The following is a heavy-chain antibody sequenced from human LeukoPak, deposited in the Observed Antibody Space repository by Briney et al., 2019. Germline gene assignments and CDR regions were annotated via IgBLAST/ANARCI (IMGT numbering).Heavy chain of an antibody. J-gene: IGHJ4*02. Sequence: PGGYLRLYCAASGFTFSSYAMIWVRQAPGKGLEWVSAISGSGGSTYYADSVKGRFTISRDNSKNTLYLQMNSLKAEDTAVYYCAKVNTYYYDSGCSFAYWGQGTLVTVSS. V-gene: IGHV3-23*01. CDR3: AKVNTYYYDSGCSFAY. D-gene: IGHD3-22*01. CDR1: GFTFSSYA. CDR2: ISGSGGST.